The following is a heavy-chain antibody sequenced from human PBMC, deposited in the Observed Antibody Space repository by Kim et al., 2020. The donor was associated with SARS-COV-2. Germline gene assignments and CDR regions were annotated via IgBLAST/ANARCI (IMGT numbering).Heavy chain of an antibody. V-gene: IGHV1-69*13. CDR3: ARDPDLPHCSGGSCYYYYGMDV. Sequence: SVKVSCKASGGTFSSYAISWVRQAPGQGLEWMGGIIPIFGTANYAQKFQGRVTITADESTSTAYMELSSLRSEDTAVYYCARDPDLPHCSGGSCYYYYGMDVWGQGTTVTVSS. J-gene: IGHJ6*02. CDR1: GGTFSSYA. D-gene: IGHD2-15*01. CDR2: IIPIFGTA.